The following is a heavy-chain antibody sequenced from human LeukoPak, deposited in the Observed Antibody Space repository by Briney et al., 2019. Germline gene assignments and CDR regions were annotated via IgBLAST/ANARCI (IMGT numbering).Heavy chain of an antibody. CDR3: ARGGWVTMVRGVIIKSYMDV. CDR2: IVPIFGTA. Sequence: ASVKVSCKASGGTFSSYAISWVRQAPGQGLEWMGGIVPIFGTANYAQKFQGRVTITTDESTSTAYMELSRLRSEDTAVYYCARGGWVTMVRGVIIKSYMDVWGKGTTVTVSS. V-gene: IGHV1-69*05. D-gene: IGHD3-10*01. CDR1: GGTFSSYA. J-gene: IGHJ6*03.